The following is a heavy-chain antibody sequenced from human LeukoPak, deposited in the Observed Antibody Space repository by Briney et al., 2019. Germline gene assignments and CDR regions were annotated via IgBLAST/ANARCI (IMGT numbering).Heavy chain of an antibody. J-gene: IGHJ4*02. CDR3: AKSVVDSNYFYY. V-gene: IGHV4-34*01. Sequence: PSEALSLTCAVYGGSFSGYYWSWIRQPPGKGLEWIGEINHSGSTNYNPSLKSRFTISVDTSKNQFSLKLSSWTAADTAGYYCAKSVVDSNYFYYWGQGTLVTVSS. D-gene: IGHD2-15*01. CDR1: GGSFSGYY. CDR2: INHSGST.